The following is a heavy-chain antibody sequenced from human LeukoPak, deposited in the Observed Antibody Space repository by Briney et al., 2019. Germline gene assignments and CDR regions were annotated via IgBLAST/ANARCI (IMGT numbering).Heavy chain of an antibody. CDR3: ARAPRYCSSTSCYWLDP. Sequence: SETLSLTCTVSGGSISSGSYYWRWIRQPAGKGLEWIGRIYISGSTNYNPSLKRRVTISVDTSKNQFSLKLSSVTAADTAVYYCARAPRYCSSTSCYWLDPWGQGTLVTVSS. V-gene: IGHV4-61*02. D-gene: IGHD2-2*01. CDR1: GGSISSGSYY. CDR2: IYISGST. J-gene: IGHJ5*02.